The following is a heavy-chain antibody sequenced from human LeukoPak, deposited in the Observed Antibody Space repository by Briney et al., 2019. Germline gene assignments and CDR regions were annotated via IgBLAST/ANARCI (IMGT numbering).Heavy chain of an antibody. Sequence: SETLSLTCTVSGDSISNYYWTWIRQSAGKGLQWIGRINTSGNTNYNPYLKSRVTMSLDTSKNQFSLNLSSVTAADTAVYYCARERLGFRVDVWGKGTTVTVSS. CDR3: ARERLGFRVDV. D-gene: IGHD3-10*01. CDR1: GDSISNYY. J-gene: IGHJ6*04. V-gene: IGHV4-4*07. CDR2: INTSGNT.